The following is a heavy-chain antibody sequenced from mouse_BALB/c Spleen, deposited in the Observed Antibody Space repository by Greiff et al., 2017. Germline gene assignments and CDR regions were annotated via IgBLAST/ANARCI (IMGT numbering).Heavy chain of an antibody. CDR3: ARSPTGTVYYFDY. D-gene: IGHD4-1*02. V-gene: IGHV1-69*02. J-gene: IGHJ2*01. CDR1: GYTFTSYW. CDR2: IDPSDSYT. Sequence: VQLQQSGAELVKPGASVKLSCKASGYTFTSYWMHWVKQRPGQGLEWIGEIDPSDSYTNYNQKFKGKATLTVDKSSSTAYMQLSSLTSEDSAVYHCARSPTGTVYYFDYWGQGTTLTVSS.